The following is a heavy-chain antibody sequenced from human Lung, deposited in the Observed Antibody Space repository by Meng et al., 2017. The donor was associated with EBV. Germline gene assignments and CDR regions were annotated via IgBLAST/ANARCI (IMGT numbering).Heavy chain of an antibody. CDR1: GFTFDDCG. Sequence: EVHLVESGGCVVRPGGSLRLSWLASGFTFDDCGMSWVRQAPGKGLEWISGISWNGGSTGYADSVKGRFTISRDNAKNSLYLQMNSLGAEDTALYYCARGDESSSTWYSGEYLQDWGQGTMVTV. V-gene: IGHV3-20*04. D-gene: IGHD6-13*01. J-gene: IGHJ1*01. CDR3: ARGDESSSTWYSGEYLQD. CDR2: ISWNGGST.